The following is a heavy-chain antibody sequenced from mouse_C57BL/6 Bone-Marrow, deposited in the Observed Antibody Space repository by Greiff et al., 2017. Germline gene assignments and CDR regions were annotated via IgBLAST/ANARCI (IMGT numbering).Heavy chain of an antibody. V-gene: IGHV1-82*01. J-gene: IGHJ1*03. CDR3: ARADYYGSSYWYFDV. D-gene: IGHD1-1*01. CDR2: IYPGDGDT. CDR1: GYAFSSSW. Sequence: VQLQQSGPELVKPGASVKISCKASGYAFSSSWMNWVKQRPGKGLEWIGRIYPGDGDTNYNGKFKGKATLTADKSSSTAYMQHSSLTSEDSAVYFCARADYYGSSYWYFDVWGTGTTVTVSS.